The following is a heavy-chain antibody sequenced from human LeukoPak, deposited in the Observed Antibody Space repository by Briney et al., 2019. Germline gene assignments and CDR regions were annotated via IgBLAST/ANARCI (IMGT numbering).Heavy chain of an antibody. J-gene: IGHJ3*02. CDR2: ISSSSSYI. CDR3: ARASYYDSSGYYYVHAFDI. Sequence: PGGSLSLSCAASGFTFSSYSMSWVRQAPGKGLEWVSSISSSSSYIYYADSVKGRFTISRDNAKNSLYLQMNSLRAEDTAVYYCARASYYDSSGYYYVHAFDIWGQGTMVTVSS. CDR1: GFTFSSYS. D-gene: IGHD3-22*01. V-gene: IGHV3-21*01.